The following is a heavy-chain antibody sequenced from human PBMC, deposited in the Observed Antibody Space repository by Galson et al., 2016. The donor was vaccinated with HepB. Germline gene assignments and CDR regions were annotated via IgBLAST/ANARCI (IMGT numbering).Heavy chain of an antibody. CDR2: ISADGRGT. D-gene: IGHD3-22*01. V-gene: IGHV3-23*01. CDR3: AIDFDSSRNYEVGH. CDR1: GFTFSGYN. Sequence: SLRLSCAASGFTFSGYNMHWGRQAPGKGLKWVATISADGRGTHYADSVRGRFISSRDDSMSSVFLQTNSLRDEDTALYYCAIDFDSSRNYEVGHWGQGTQVTVSS. J-gene: IGHJ4*02.